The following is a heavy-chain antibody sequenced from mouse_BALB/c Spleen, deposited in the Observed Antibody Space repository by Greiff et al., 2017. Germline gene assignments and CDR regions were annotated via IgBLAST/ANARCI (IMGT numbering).Heavy chain of an antibody. CDR3: AREKYGNTAFAY. D-gene: IGHD2-10*02. CDR2: ISSGGST. CDR1: GFTFSSYA. J-gene: IGHJ3*01. V-gene: IGHV5-6-5*01. Sequence: EVMLVESGGGLVKPGGSLKLSCAASGFTFSSYAMSWVRQTPEKRLEWVASISSGGSTYYPDSVKGRFTISRDNARNILYLQMSSLRSEDTAMYYCAREKYGNTAFAYWGQGTLVTVSA.